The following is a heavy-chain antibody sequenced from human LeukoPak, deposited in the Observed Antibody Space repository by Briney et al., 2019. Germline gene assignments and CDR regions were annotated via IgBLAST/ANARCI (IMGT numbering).Heavy chain of an antibody. Sequence: GGSLRLSCAASGFIFDDYGMSWVRQAPGKGLEWVSGINWNGGSTGYADSVKGRFTISRDNAKNSLYPQMNSLRAEDTALYYCARRTYYYDSRGYTYYFDNWGQGTLVTVSS. D-gene: IGHD3-22*01. CDR2: INWNGGST. CDR3: ARRTYYYDSRGYTYYFDN. J-gene: IGHJ4*02. V-gene: IGHV3-20*04. CDR1: GFIFDDYG.